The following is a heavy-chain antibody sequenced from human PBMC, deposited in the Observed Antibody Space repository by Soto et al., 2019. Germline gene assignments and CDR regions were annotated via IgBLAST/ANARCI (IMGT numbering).Heavy chain of an antibody. CDR3: ARHALQYCGGDCYLLPYFDL. Sequence: EVQLVESGGGLVQPGGSLKLSCAASGFTFSGSAMHWVRQASGKGLEWVGRIRSKANNYATVYAASVKGRFTISRDDSKNTAHLQMNSLKTEDTAVYYCARHALQYCGGDCYLLPYFDLWGRGTLVTLSS. J-gene: IGHJ2*01. V-gene: IGHV3-73*02. D-gene: IGHD2-21*02. CDR1: GFTFSGSA. CDR2: IRSKANNYAT.